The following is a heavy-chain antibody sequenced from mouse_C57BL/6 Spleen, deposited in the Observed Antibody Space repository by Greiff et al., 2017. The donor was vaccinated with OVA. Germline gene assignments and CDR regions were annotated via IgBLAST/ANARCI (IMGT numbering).Heavy chain of an antibody. Sequence: VQLQQSGPELVKPGASVKISCKASGYSFTGYYMNWVKQSPEKSLEWIGEINPSTGGTTYNQKFKAKATFTVGKSSSTAYMQLKSLTSEDSAVYYCASYYYGSSHWYFDVWGTGTTVTVSS. CDR1: GYSFTGYY. J-gene: IGHJ1*03. V-gene: IGHV1-42*01. CDR3: ASYYYGSSHWYFDV. D-gene: IGHD1-1*01. CDR2: INPSTGGT.